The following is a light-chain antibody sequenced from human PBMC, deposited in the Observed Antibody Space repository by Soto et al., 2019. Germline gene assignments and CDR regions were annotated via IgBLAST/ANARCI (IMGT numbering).Light chain of an antibody. V-gene: IGKV3-20*01. Sequence: EIVLTQSPGTLSLSPGERATLSCRASQSVSSSYLAWYQQKPGQAPRLLIYGASSRATGIPDRFSGSGSGTDFTLTISILQAEDVAVYYCQQYNDSPTFGPGTKVDIK. CDR2: GAS. CDR1: QSVSSSY. CDR3: QQYNDSPT. J-gene: IGKJ3*01.